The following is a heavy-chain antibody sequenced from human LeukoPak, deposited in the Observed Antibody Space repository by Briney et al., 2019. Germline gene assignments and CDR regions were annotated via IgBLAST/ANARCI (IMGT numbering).Heavy chain of an antibody. D-gene: IGHD3-22*01. Sequence: GGSLRLSCAASGFTVSSNYMNWVRQAPGKGLEWVSVIYSGGYTYYADSVKGRFTISRDSSKNTLYLQMNSLRAEDTAVYLCARDYGSSGYYYGAIGYWGQGTLVTVSS. V-gene: IGHV3-66*01. J-gene: IGHJ4*02. CDR3: ARDYGSSGYYYGAIGY. CDR1: GFTVSSNY. CDR2: IYSGGYT.